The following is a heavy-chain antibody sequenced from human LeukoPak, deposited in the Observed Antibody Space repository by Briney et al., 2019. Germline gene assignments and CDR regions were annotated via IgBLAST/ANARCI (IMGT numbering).Heavy chain of an antibody. J-gene: IGHJ3*02. V-gene: IGHV3-53*01. D-gene: IGHD3-3*01. CDR1: GFTVSSNY. Sequence: PGGSLRLSCAASGFTVSSNYMSWVRQAPGKGLEWVSVIYSGGSTYYADSVKGRFTISRDNSKNTLYLQMNSLRAEDTAVYYCASPYYDDAFDIWGQGTMVTVSS. CDR2: IYSGGST. CDR3: ASPYYDDAFDI.